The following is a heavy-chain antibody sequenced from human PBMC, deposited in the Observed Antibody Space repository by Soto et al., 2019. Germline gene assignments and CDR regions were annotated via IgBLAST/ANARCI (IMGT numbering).Heavy chain of an antibody. D-gene: IGHD1-20*01. V-gene: IGHV4-34*01. J-gene: IGHJ4*02. CDR2: INHSGST. CDR3: ARDITGTTRFCY. CDR1: GGSFSGYY. Sequence: PSETLSLTCAVYGGSFSGYYWSWIRQPPGKGLEWIGEINHSGSTNYNPSLKSRVTISVDTSKNQFSLKLSSVTAADTAVYYCARDITGTTRFCYWGKGPLVTVSS.